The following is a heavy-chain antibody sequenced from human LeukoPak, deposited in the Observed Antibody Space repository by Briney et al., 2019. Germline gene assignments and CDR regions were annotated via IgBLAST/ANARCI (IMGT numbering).Heavy chain of an antibody. Sequence: KPGGSLRLSCTASGFTFNSYSMNWVRQAPGKGLEWVSSISGKSYYIYYGDSVKGRFTISRDNAKNSLYLQMNSLRAEDTAVYYCVSFETVAAKPFDYWGQGTLVTVSS. D-gene: IGHD6-19*01. V-gene: IGHV3-21*01. CDR3: VSFETVAAKPFDY. CDR2: ISGKSYYI. CDR1: GFTFNSYS. J-gene: IGHJ4*02.